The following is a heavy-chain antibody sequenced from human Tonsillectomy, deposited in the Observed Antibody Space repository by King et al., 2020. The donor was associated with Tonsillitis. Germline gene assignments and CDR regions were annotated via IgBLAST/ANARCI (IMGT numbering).Heavy chain of an antibody. CDR2: ITASGETT. CDR3: ARAVLGRLDAFDI. CDR1: EFTFSTYA. J-gene: IGHJ3*02. V-gene: IGHV3-23*04. D-gene: IGHD3-16*01. Sequence: VQLVESGGGLVHPGGSLSLSCAASEFTFSTYAMSWVRQAPGKGLEWVSGITASGETTYYADSVKGRFTFSRDNSKNTLSLHLDSLTVVDTAVYYCARAVLGRLDAFDIWGRGTMVTVSS.